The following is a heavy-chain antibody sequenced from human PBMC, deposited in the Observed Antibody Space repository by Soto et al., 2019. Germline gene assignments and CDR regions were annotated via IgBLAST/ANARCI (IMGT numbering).Heavy chain of an antibody. CDR2: MSYDGRDK. J-gene: IGHJ4*02. CDR1: GFTFISYG. Sequence: QVQLVESGGGVVQPGRSLRLSCAASGFTFISYGMHWVRQAPGKGLEWLAVMSYDGRDKYYADSVRGRFTISRDNSKNTVYLQLNSLRVEDTAVYYYAKARSGSWHEGYYFDNWGQGTLVTVSS. D-gene: IGHD2-15*01. CDR3: AKARSGSWHEGYYFDN. V-gene: IGHV3-30*18.